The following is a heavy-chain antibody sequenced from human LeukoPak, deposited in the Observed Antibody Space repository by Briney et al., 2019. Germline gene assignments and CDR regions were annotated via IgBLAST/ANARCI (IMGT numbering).Heavy chain of an antibody. V-gene: IGHV3-30*18. D-gene: IGHD4-23*01. CDR2: ISYDGSNK. Sequence: QSGGSLRLSCVASGFTFPTYAMMWVRQAPGKGLEWVAVISYDGSNKYYADSVKGRFTISRDNSKNTLYLQMNSLRAEDTAVYYCAKDSGATVVTPDAFDIWGQGTMVTVSS. J-gene: IGHJ3*02. CDR3: AKDSGATVVTPDAFDI. CDR1: GFTFPTYA.